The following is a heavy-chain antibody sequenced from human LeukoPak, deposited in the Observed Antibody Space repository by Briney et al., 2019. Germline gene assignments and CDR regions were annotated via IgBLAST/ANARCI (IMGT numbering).Heavy chain of an antibody. CDR2: ISGDSDNK. Sequence: GGSLRLSCAASGFNVAAYAMYWVRQPPGKSLEWISLISGDSDNKYSAASVKGRFAISRDNSKNSLYLQMNSLTTEDTALYYCAIAYESGSFYRAFAYWGQGALVTVSS. CDR1: GFNVAAYA. CDR3: AIAYESGSFYRAFAY. D-gene: IGHD3-10*01. J-gene: IGHJ4*02. V-gene: IGHV3-43*02.